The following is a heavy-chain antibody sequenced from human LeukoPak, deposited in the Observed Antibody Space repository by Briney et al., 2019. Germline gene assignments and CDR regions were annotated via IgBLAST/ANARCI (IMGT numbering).Heavy chain of an antibody. Sequence: PGGSLRLSCAASGFPVSSNYMSWVRQAPGKGLEWVSVIYSGGSTYYADSVKGRFTISRDNSKNTLYLQMNSLRAEDTAVYYCARGRGPRMATINGGYYYYYMDVWGKGTTVTVSS. D-gene: IGHD5-24*01. CDR1: GFPVSSNY. J-gene: IGHJ6*03. V-gene: IGHV3-66*01. CDR2: IYSGGST. CDR3: ARGRGPRMATINGGYYYYYMDV.